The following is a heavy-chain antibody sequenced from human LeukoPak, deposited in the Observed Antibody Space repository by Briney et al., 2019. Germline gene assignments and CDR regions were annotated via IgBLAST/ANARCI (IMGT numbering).Heavy chain of an antibody. J-gene: IGHJ4*02. CDR2: INHSGST. CDR3: ARQTSTGTFDY. CDR1: GGSFSGYY. D-gene: IGHD1-14*01. V-gene: IGHV4-34*01. Sequence: PSETLSLTCAVYGGSFSGYYWSWIRQPPGKGLEWIGEINHSGSTNYNPSLKSRVTISVDTSKNQLSLKLSSVTAADTSVYYCARQTSTGTFDYWGQGTLVTVSS.